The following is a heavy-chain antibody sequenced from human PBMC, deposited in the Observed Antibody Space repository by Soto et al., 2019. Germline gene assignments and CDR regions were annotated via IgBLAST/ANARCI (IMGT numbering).Heavy chain of an antibody. V-gene: IGHV2-70*01. CDR2: IDWDDDK. D-gene: IGHD3-9*01. CDR1: GFSLSTSGMC. J-gene: IGHJ6*02. Sequence: SGPRLVNPTQTLTLTCTFSGFSLSTSGMCVSWIRQPPGKALEWLALIDWDDDKYYNTSLKTRLTISKDTSKNQVVLRMTNMDPVDTATYYCARISFHILTGYSYYYGMDVWGQGTTVTVSS. CDR3: ARISFHILTGYSYYYGMDV.